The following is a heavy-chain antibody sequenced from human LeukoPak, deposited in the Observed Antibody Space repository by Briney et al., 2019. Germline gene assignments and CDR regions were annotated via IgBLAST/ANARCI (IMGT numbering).Heavy chain of an antibody. Sequence: GGSLRLSCAASGFTFSAYGMDRVRQAPGKGLDWVAFISDHEINKYYADSVKGRFAISRDNSKNTLYLQMNSLRAEDTAVYYCAKRHPTSWYVVDYWGQGTLVTVSS. CDR2: ISDHEINK. V-gene: IGHV3-30*18. D-gene: IGHD6-13*01. CDR1: GFTFSAYG. CDR3: AKRHPTSWYVVDY. J-gene: IGHJ4*02.